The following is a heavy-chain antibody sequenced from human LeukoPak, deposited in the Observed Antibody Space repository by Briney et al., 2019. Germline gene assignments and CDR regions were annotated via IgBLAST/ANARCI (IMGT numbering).Heavy chain of an antibody. CDR1: GFTFSSYG. J-gene: IGHJ5*02. CDR3: AREDIVVVPAAISLQNWFDP. D-gene: IGHD2-2*02. CDR2: ISSSGSTI. Sequence: GGSLRLSCAASGFTFSSYGMHWVRQAPGKGLEWVSYISSSGSTIYYADSVKGRFTISRDNAKNSLYLQMNSLRAEDTAVYYCAREDIVVVPAAISLQNWFDPWGQGTLVTVSS. V-gene: IGHV3-48*04.